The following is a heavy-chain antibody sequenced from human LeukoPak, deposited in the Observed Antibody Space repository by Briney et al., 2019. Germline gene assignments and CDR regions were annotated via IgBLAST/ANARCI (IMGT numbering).Heavy chain of an antibody. J-gene: IGHJ6*03. CDR2: INPNSGGT. V-gene: IGHV1-2*06. Sequence: ASVKVSCKASGYTFTGYYMHWVRQAPGQGLEWMGRINPNSGGTNYAQKFQGRVTMTRDTSISTGYMELSRLRSDDTAVYYCARDHGVVAAYPDYYYMDVWGKGTTVTVSS. CDR1: GYTFTGYY. D-gene: IGHD2-15*01. CDR3: ARDHGVVAAYPDYYYMDV.